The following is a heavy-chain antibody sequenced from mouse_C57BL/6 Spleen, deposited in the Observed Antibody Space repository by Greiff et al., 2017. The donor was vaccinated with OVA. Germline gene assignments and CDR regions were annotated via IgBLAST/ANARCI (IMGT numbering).Heavy chain of an antibody. CDR3: AKSYSATRDFDV. D-gene: IGHD2-10*01. CDR1: GYAFSSSW. V-gene: IGHV1-82*01. CDR2: IYPGDGDT. J-gene: IGHJ1*03. Sequence: QVQLQQSGPELVKPGASVKISCKASGYAFSSSWMNWVKQRPGKGLEWIGRIYPGDGDTNYNGKFKGQATLTADKSSSTAYMQLSSLTSDDSAVYFCAKSYSATRDFDVWGTGTTITVSS.